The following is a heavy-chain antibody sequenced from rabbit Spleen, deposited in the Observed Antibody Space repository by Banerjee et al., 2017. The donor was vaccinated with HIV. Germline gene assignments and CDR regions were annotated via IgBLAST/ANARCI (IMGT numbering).Heavy chain of an antibody. V-gene: IGHV1S40*01. D-gene: IGHD1-1*01. CDR2: IYAGSSGSST. J-gene: IGHJ4*01. CDR1: GFDFSGNT. CDR3: ARYTGSSALDL. Sequence: QSLEESGGDLVKPGASLTLTCTASGFDFSGNTMCWVRQAPGKGLEWIACIYAGSSGSSTWYASWAKGRFTISKTSSTTVTLQMTSLTAADTATYFCARYTGSSALDLWGPGTLVTVS.